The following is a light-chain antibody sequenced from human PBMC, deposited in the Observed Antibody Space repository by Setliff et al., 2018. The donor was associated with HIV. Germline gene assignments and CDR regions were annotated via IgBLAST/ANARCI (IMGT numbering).Light chain of an antibody. CDR1: KLGEKY. CDR2: EDN. J-gene: IGLJ1*01. CDR3: QAWDSSTAFYL. Sequence: SYELTQPPSVSVSPGQTARITCPGDKLGEKYTCWYQHKPGQSPVVVIYEDNKRPSGIPERFSGSNSGNTATLTISGAQAIDEADYYCQAWDSSTAFYLFGSGTKAPS. V-gene: IGLV3-1*01.